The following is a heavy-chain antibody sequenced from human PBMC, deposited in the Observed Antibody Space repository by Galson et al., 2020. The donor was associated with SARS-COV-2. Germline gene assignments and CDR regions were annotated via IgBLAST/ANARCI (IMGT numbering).Heavy chain of an antibody. CDR2: ISGYNGHK. Sequence: ASVKVSFKASGDIFSSYAIIWVRQTPGQGLEWMGWISGYNGHKKYAQKFQDRVTMTTDTSTSTAYMELRSLRSDDTAVYYCARAIFGGFDYWGQGTLVTISS. CDR1: GDIFSSYA. V-gene: IGHV1-18*04. CDR3: ARAIFGGFDY. J-gene: IGHJ4*02. D-gene: IGHD3-3*01.